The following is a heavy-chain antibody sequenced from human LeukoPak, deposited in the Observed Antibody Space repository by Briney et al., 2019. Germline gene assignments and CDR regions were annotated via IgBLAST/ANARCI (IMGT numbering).Heavy chain of an antibody. J-gene: IGHJ4*02. D-gene: IGHD2-21*02. Sequence: GGSLRLSCAASGFTLRSYVMNWVRQTPGKGLEWVSSISGSGDSTFYADSVKGRFSISRDDSKNTLYLQVNGLRTEDTAVYYCAKDRLLNCRGDCYIFDYWGQGTVVTVSS. CDR2: ISGSGDST. CDR3: AKDRLLNCRGDCYIFDY. CDR1: GFTLRSYV. V-gene: IGHV3-23*01.